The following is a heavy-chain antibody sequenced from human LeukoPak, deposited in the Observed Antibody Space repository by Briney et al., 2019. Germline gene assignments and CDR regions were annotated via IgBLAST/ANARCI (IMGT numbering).Heavy chain of an antibody. V-gene: IGHV1-2*02. CDR1: GYTFTGYY. Sequence: ASVKVSCKASGYTFTGYYMHWVRQAPGQGLEWMGWINPNSGGTNYAQEFQGRVTMTRDTSISTAYMELSRLRSDDTAVYYCARVGIVGAYFDYWGQGTLVTVSS. J-gene: IGHJ4*02. D-gene: IGHD1-26*01. CDR2: INPNSGGT. CDR3: ARVGIVGAYFDY.